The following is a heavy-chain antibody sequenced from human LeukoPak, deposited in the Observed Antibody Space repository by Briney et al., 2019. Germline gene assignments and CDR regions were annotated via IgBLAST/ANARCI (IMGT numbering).Heavy chain of an antibody. CDR2: ISYDGSNK. D-gene: IGHD3-9*01. CDR3: AKDGGKAGYYRYDY. Sequence: GRSLRLSCAASGFTFSSYGMHWVRQAPGKGLEWVAVISYDGSNKYYADSVKGRFTISRDNSKNTLYLQTNSLRAEDTAVYYCAKDGGKAGYYRYDYWGQGTLVTVSS. CDR1: GFTFSSYG. V-gene: IGHV3-30*18. J-gene: IGHJ4*02.